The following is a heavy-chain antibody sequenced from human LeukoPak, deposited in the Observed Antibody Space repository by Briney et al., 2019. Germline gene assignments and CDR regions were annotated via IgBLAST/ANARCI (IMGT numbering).Heavy chain of an antibody. CDR1: EYTFTVYY. D-gene: IGHD3-16*02. V-gene: IGHV1-2*02. Sequence: GASVKVSCKASEYTFTVYYIHWVRQAPGQGLEWMGGLNPISGDTEYAQKFQGRVAMTRDTSISTVYLELNRLRYDDTAVYYCGVTGSYHGRWGQGTLVTVSS. J-gene: IGHJ4*02. CDR2: LNPISGDT. CDR3: GVTGSYHGR.